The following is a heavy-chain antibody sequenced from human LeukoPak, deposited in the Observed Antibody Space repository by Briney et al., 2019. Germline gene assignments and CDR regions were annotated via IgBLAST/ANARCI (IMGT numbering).Heavy chain of an antibody. J-gene: IGHJ4*02. CDR2: ISGSGGST. CDR3: AKVYSSGWWVIDY. CDR1: GFTFSSYA. V-gene: IGHV3-23*01. Sequence: GGSLRLSCAASGFTFSSYAMSWVRQAPGKGLEWVSAISGSGGSTYYADSVRGRLTISRDNSKNTLYLQMNSLRAEDTAVYYCAKVYSSGWWVIDYWGQGTLVTVSS. D-gene: IGHD6-19*01.